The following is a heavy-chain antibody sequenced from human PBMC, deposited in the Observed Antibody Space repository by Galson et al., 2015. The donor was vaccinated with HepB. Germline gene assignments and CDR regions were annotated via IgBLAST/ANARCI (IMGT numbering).Heavy chain of an antibody. J-gene: IGHJ1*01. Sequence: ETLSLTCTVSGASISSSSYYWGWIRQPPGQGLEWIGSIYYSGSTYYNPSLKSRVTISVDTSKNQLSLQLSSVTAADTAVYYCALQIYCTSTRCYPRKYFHHWGQGTLVSVSS. CDR2: IYYSGST. V-gene: IGHV4-39*07. CDR3: ALQIYCTSTRCYPRKYFHH. D-gene: IGHD2-2*01. CDR1: GASISSSSYY.